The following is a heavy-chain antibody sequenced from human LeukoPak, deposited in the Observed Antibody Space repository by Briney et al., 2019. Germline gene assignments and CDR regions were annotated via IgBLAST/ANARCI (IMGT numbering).Heavy chain of an antibody. V-gene: IGHV1-2*06. Sequence: ASVKVSCKASGGTFSSYAISWVRQAPGQGLEWMGRINPNSGGTNYAQKFQGRVTMTRDTSISTAYMELSRLRSDDTAVYYCARGFPQWLVPSGDYWGQGTLVTVSS. D-gene: IGHD6-19*01. J-gene: IGHJ4*02. CDR2: INPNSGGT. CDR3: ARGFPQWLVPSGDY. CDR1: GGTFSSYA.